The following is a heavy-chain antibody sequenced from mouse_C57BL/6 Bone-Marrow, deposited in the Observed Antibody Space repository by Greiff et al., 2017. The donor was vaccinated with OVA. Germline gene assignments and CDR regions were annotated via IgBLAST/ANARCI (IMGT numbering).Heavy chain of an antibody. CDR1: GYTFTGYW. D-gene: IGHD1-1*01. CDR3: ARIPIYYYGSSYVGRYFDV. Sequence: VQRVESGAELMKPGASVKLSCKATGYTFTGYWIEWVKQRPGHGLEWIGEILPGSGSTNYNEKFKGKATFTADTSSNTAYMQLSSLTTEDSAIYYCARIPIYYYGSSYVGRYFDVWGTGTTVTVSS. J-gene: IGHJ1*03. V-gene: IGHV1-9*01. CDR2: ILPGSGST.